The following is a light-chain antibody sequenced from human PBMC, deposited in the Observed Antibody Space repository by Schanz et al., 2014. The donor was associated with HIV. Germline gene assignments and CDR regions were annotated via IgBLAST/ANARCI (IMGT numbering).Light chain of an antibody. V-gene: IGLV1-44*01. CDR2: INN. Sequence: QSVLTQPLSASGTPGQRVNMSCSGSSSNIGTNTVNWYQQLPGTAPKLLIYINNRLPSGVPDRFSGSKSGTSASLAISGLQSEDEADYYCASWDDSLNGWVFGGGTQLTVL. J-gene: IGLJ3*02. CDR1: SSNIGTNT. CDR3: ASWDDSLNGWV.